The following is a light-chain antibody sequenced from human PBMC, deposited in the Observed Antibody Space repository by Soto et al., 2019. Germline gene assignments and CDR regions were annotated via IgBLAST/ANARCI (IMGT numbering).Light chain of an antibody. CDR2: EVT. V-gene: IGLV2-14*01. J-gene: IGLJ1*01. CDR3: SSYTTSSTRV. Sequence: QSALTQPASVSGSPGQSIAISCTGSSSDVGIYNYVSWYQQHPGKVPKLIIYEVTNRPSGVSNRFSGSKSGNTASLTISGLQAEDEAHYYCSSYTTSSTRVFGTGTKATVL. CDR1: SSDVGIYNY.